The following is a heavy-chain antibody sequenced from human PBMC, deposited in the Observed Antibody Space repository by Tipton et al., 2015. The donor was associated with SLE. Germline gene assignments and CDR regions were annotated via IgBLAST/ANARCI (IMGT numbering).Heavy chain of an antibody. CDR2: INHSGST. D-gene: IGHD1-7*01. CDR1: GGSFSGYY. Sequence: TLSLTCAVYGGSFSGYYWSWIRQPPGKGLEWIGEINHSGSTNYNPSLKSRVTISVDTSKNQFSLKLSSVTAADTAVYYCARGGITGTTGDYWGQGTLVTVSS. J-gene: IGHJ4*02. CDR3: ARGGITGTTGDY. V-gene: IGHV4-34*01.